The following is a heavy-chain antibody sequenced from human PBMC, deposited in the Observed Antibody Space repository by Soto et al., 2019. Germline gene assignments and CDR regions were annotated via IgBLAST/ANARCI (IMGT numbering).Heavy chain of an antibody. CDR3: ALLWFGELFDY. CDR2: ISYDGSNK. V-gene: IGHV3-30*03. D-gene: IGHD3-10*01. CDR1: GFTFSSYG. J-gene: IGHJ4*02. Sequence: QVQLVESGGGVVQPGRSLRLSCAASGFTFSSYGMHWVRQAPGKGLEWVAVISYDGSNKYYADSVKGRFTISRDNSKNTLYLQMNCLRAEDTAVYYCALLWFGELFDYWGQGTLVTVSS.